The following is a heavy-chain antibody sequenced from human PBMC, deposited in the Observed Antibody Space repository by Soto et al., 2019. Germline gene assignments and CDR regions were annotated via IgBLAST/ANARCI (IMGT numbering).Heavy chain of an antibody. CDR2: IGVSSDA. CDR3: AKNYFFAT. J-gene: IGHJ5*02. Sequence: EVQLVESGGGLVQPGESLRLSCAASGFTFSSYAMSWARQAPGKGLEWVSSIGVSSDADYADSVKGRLTISRDNSRNTLYLQMNSLRAEDTALYYCAKNYFFATWGQGTLVTVSS. D-gene: IGHD3-10*01. CDR1: GFTFSSYA. V-gene: IGHV3-23*04.